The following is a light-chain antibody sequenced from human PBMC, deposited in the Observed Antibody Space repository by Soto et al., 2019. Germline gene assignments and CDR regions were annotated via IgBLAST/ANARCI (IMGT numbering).Light chain of an antibody. CDR3: SSYTSSTSYV. V-gene: IGLV2-14*01. J-gene: IGLJ1*01. CDR1: SSDVGGYNY. Sequence: QSALTQPASVSGSPGQSITISCIGTSSDVGGYNYVSWYQQHPGKAPKLMIYEVSNRPSGVSNRFSGSKSGNTASLTISGLQAEAEADYYCSSYTSSTSYVFGTGTKVTV. CDR2: EVS.